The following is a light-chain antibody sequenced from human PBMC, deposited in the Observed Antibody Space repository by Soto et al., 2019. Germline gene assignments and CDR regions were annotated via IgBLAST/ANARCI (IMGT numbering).Light chain of an antibody. J-gene: IGKJ1*01. CDR3: KRYNSDST. V-gene: IGKV1-5*01. CDR2: DAS. Sequence: DIQMTQSPSTLSASVGDRVTITCRASQSISSWLAWYKQKPGKAPKLPIYDASSLESGVTSRFSGSGSGTEFTLNVSSLQPDDFATHFCKRYNSDSTFGQGTKVEFK. CDR1: QSISSW.